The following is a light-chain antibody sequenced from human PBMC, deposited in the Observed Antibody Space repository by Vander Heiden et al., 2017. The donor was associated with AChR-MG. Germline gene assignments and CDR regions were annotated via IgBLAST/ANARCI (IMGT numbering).Light chain of an antibody. CDR2: KAS. CDR3: LQYHTYFLA. V-gene: IGKV1-5*03. J-gene: IGKJ1*01. Sequence: DIQMTQSPSTLSTSVGDRVTITCRASQSISSWLAWYQQKPGKAPKLLIYKASTLESGVPSRFSGTGSGTEFTLTISSLQPDDFATYYCLQYHTYFLAFGQGTKVEI. CDR1: QSISSW.